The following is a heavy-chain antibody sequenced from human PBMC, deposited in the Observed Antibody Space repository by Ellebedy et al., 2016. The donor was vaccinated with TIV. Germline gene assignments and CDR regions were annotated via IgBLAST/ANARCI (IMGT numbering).Heavy chain of an antibody. CDR3: VRDGAYGDYSPGYYGMDV. J-gene: IGHJ6*02. CDR2: INQDGSRI. Sequence: GGSLRLSCAASGFTFNSYWMSWVRQAPGKGLEWVANINQDGSRIYYVDSVKGRFTISRDNAKTSGYLRMNPLRVEETAVYHCVRDGAYGDYSPGYYGMDVWGQGTTVTVSS. CDR1: GFTFNSYW. V-gene: IGHV3-7*03. D-gene: IGHD3-22*01.